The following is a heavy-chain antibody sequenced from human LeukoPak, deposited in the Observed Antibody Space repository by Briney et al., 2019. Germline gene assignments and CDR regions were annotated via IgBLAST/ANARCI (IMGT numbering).Heavy chain of an antibody. Sequence: ETGGSLRLSCTASGFTFSTYSMNWVRQAPGKGLEWVSYISSSSSTIYYADSVKGRFTISRDNAKNSPYLQMNSLRAEDTAVFYCARDQYDTWSRRGNFDSWGQGTLVIVSS. J-gene: IGHJ4*02. D-gene: IGHD3-3*01. V-gene: IGHV3-48*04. CDR2: ISSSSSTI. CDR3: ARDQYDTWSRRGNFDS. CDR1: GFTFSTYS.